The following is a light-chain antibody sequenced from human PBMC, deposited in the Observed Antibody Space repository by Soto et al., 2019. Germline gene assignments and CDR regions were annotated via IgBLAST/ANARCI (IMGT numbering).Light chain of an antibody. CDR3: QQYKNWPPLT. CDR2: GAF. J-gene: IGKJ4*01. CDR1: QSVSYN. V-gene: IGKV3-15*01. Sequence: EIVMTQSPATLSLSPGETATLSCRASQSVSYNLAWYQQKPGQGPRLLIYGAFSRATGIPARFSGSGSGTEFTLTISSLQSEDFAVHYCQQYKNWPPLTFGGGTQVEIK.